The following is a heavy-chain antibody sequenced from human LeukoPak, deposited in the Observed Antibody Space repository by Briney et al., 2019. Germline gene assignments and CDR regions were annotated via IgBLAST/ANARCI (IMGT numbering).Heavy chain of an antibody. J-gene: IGHJ4*01. D-gene: IGHD1-14*01. CDR1: GYTFTDHY. V-gene: IGHV1-2*02. CDR2: INPNGGGT. CDR3: ARIITSTWYNELDC. Sequence: GASVKVSCKASGYTFTDHYLHWLRQAPGQGLEYLGWINPNGGGTNFPQKFQGRVTLTIDTSVNTGYMEITKLTSDDTAVYYCARIITSTWYNELDCWGQEPWSPSPQ.